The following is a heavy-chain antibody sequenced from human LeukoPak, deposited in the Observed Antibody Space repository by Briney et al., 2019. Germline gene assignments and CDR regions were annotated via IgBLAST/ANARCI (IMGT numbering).Heavy chain of an antibody. CDR3: AKADIVVVVAADGSFDY. J-gene: IGHJ4*02. V-gene: IGHV3-23*01. D-gene: IGHD2-15*01. Sequence: PGGSLRLSCAASGFTFSSYAMSWVRLAPGKGLEWVSAISGSGGSTYYADSVKGRFTISRDNSKNTLYLQMNSLRAEDTAVYYCAKADIVVVVAADGSFDYWGQGTLVTVSS. CDR2: ISGSGGST. CDR1: GFTFSSYA.